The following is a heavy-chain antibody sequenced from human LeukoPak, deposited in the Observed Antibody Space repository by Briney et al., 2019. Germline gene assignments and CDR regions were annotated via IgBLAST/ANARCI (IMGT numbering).Heavy chain of an antibody. CDR2: INVSGGST. CDR3: ARGGGYLSAFDI. J-gene: IGHJ3*02. CDR1: GFTFSSYG. V-gene: IGHV3-23*01. D-gene: IGHD3-16*01. Sequence: GDSLTLSCSASGFTFSSYGMSWVRQAPGKGLEWVGAINVSGGSTYYTASVKGRFTISRDNSKNTLSLQMNSLRAEDTAVYYCARGGGYLSAFDIWGQGTLVTVSS.